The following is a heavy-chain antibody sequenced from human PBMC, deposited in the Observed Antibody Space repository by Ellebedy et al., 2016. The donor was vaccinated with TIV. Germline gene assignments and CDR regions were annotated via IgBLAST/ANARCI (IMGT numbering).Heavy chain of an antibody. CDR2: INPGNDDT. D-gene: IGHD5-24*01. V-gene: IGHV1-3*01. J-gene: IGHJ4*02. CDR3: ARDRIRGDGILFDY. CDR1: GYSFTNYA. Sequence: AASVNVSCKASGYSFTNYAMHWVRQAPGQRLEWMGWINPGNDDTKLSQKFQGRVTITGDTSASTVSMELSSLTSEDTAVYYCARDRIRGDGILFDYWGQGTPVTVSS.